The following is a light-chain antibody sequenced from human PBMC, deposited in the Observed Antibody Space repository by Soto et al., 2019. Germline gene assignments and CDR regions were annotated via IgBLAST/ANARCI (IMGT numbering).Light chain of an antibody. J-gene: IGKJ4*01. Sequence: DIQMTQSPSTLSTSVGDRVTITCRASQIISTWLAWYQQKPGKAPKLLIYAASTLQSGVPSRFSVSGSGTDFTLTISRLQHEDFATYYCQQLNSYTRTFGGGTKVDIK. V-gene: IGKV1-5*01. CDR3: QQLNSYTRT. CDR1: QIISTW. CDR2: AAS.